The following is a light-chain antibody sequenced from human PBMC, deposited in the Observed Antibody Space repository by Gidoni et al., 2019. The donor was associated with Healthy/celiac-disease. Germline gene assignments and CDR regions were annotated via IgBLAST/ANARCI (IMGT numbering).Light chain of an antibody. CDR3: QQYGSSPQWT. CDR2: CAS. CDR1: QSVSSSY. V-gene: IGKV3-20*01. Sequence: QSPGTLSLSPGDRATLSCRASQSVSSSYLAWYQHKPGQAPRLLIYCASSRATGIPDRFSGSGSGTDFTLTISRLEPEDFAVYYCQQYGSSPQWTFGQGTKVEIK. J-gene: IGKJ1*01.